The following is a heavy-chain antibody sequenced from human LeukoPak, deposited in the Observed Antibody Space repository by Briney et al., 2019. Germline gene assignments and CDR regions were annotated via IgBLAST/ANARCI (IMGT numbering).Heavy chain of an antibody. D-gene: IGHD3-22*01. Sequence: SQTLSLTCTVSGGSISSGDYYSSWIRHHPGKGLEWIGYINYSGSAYYNPSLRSRVTISGDTSKNQFSLDLSSVTAADTAVYYCARWGSESSDGSTGYYPDYWGQGTLVTVSS. CDR2: INYSGSA. J-gene: IGHJ4*02. CDR1: GGSISSGDYY. CDR3: ARWGSESSDGSTGYYPDY. V-gene: IGHV4-31*03.